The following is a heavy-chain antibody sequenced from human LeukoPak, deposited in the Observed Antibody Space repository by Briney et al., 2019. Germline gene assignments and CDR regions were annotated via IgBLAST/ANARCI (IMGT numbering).Heavy chain of an antibody. CDR2: IRNDGSNK. Sequence: GGSLRLSCAASGFTFSSYGMHWVRQAPGKGLEWVAFIRNDGSNKYYADSVKGRFTISRDNSKNTLYLQMNSLRAEDTAVYYCAKVTATVTIDYWGQGTLVTVSS. CDR3: AKVTATVTIDY. V-gene: IGHV3-30*02. D-gene: IGHD4-17*01. CDR1: GFTFSSYG. J-gene: IGHJ4*02.